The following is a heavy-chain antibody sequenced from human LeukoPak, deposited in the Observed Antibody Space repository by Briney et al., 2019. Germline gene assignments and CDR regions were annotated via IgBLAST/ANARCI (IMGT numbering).Heavy chain of an antibody. Sequence: GGSLRLSCAASGFTFSGYWMSWVRQAPGKGLEWVANINQDGSITHYVDSAKGRFTISRDNAKNSLYLQMNYLRAEDTALYYCATSDDSSGSDWGQGTLVTVSS. J-gene: IGHJ4*02. CDR2: INQDGSIT. CDR1: GFTFSGYW. V-gene: IGHV3-7*01. D-gene: IGHD3-22*01. CDR3: ATSDDSSGSD.